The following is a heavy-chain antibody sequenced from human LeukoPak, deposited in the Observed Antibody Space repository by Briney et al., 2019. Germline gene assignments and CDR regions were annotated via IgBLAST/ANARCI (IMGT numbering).Heavy chain of an antibody. Sequence: SGGSLRLSCAASGFTFSDYYMSWIRQAPGKGLEGVSYISSSGSTIYYADSVKGRFTISRDNAKNSLYLQMNSLRAEDTAVYYCARARSRSLEWLLHYYYMDVWGKGTTVTVSS. CDR3: ARARSRSLEWLLHYYYMDV. CDR1: GFTFSDYY. CDR2: ISSSGSTI. D-gene: IGHD3-3*01. J-gene: IGHJ6*03. V-gene: IGHV3-11*01.